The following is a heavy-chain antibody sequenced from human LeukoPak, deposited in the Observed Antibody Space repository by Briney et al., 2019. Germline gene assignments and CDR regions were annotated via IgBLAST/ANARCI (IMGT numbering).Heavy chain of an antibody. J-gene: IGHJ3*02. CDR2: MNPDSGNT. Sequence: ASVKVSCKASGYTFTSYYMHWVRQAPGQGLEWMGWMNPDSGNTGYAQKFQGRVTITRNTSISTAYMELSSLRSEDTAVYYCARASTGGIFATSYAFDIWGQGTMVTVSS. D-gene: IGHD3-3*01. V-gene: IGHV1-8*03. CDR1: GYTFTSYY. CDR3: ARASTGGIFATSYAFDI.